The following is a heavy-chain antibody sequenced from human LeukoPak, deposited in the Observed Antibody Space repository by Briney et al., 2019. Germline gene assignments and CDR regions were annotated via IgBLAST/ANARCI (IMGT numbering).Heavy chain of an antibody. CDR1: GYTFTTYG. J-gene: IGHJ4*03. CDR3: ARTALVVVVAVFDC. CDR2: ISSYNGNT. D-gene: IGHD2-15*01. Sequence: ASVEVSCKASGYTFTTYGISWVRQAPGQGLEWMGWISSYNGNTNYAQKLQGRVTMTTDTSTSTAYMELRSLRSDDTAVYYCARTALVVVVAVFDCWGQGTPVTVSS. V-gene: IGHV1-18*01.